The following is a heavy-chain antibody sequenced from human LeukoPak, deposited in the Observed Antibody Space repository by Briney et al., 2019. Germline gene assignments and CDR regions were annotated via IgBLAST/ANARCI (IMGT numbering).Heavy chain of an antibody. CDR3: ARDSGPYYYGSGRRRGFDP. Sequence: GGSLRLSCAASGFTFSSYEMNWVRQAPGKGLEGVAYISSSGSSIYYADSVKGGLTISRDNAKNALYLQMNSLRAEDTALYYCARDSGPYYYGSGRRRGFDPWGQGTLVTVSS. D-gene: IGHD3-10*01. CDR2: ISSSGSSI. CDR1: GFTFSSYE. V-gene: IGHV3-48*03. J-gene: IGHJ5*02.